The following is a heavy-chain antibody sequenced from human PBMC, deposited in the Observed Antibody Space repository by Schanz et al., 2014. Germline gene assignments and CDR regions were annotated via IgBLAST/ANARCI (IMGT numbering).Heavy chain of an antibody. D-gene: IGHD2-21*02. V-gene: IGHV3-21*02. CDR2: ISSSSSYI. CDR1: GFTFSTYY. CDR3: ARDYERDFSSPRHDAFDV. Sequence: EVQLVESGGGLVKPGGSLRLSCAASGFTFSTYYMNWVRQAPGKGLEWVSSISSSSSYISYADSVKGRFTISRDNAKTSLFRQINSVRAEAPAVYFCARDYERDFSSPRHDAFDVWGQGTVVTVSS. J-gene: IGHJ3*01.